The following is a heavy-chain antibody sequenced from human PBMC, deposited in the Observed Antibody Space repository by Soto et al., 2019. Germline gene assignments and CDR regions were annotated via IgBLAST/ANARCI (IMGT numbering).Heavy chain of an antibody. CDR3: ARDWKVTGMGYYYYGMDV. CDR1: GFTFSSYG. D-gene: IGHD1-20*01. J-gene: IGHJ6*02. V-gene: IGHV3-33*01. Sequence: PGGSLRLSCAASGFTFSSYGMHWVRQAPGKGLEWVAVIWYDGSNKYYADSVKGRFTISRDNSKNTLYLQMNSLRAEDTAVYYCARDWKVTGMGYYYYGMDVWGQGTTVTVSS. CDR2: IWYDGSNK.